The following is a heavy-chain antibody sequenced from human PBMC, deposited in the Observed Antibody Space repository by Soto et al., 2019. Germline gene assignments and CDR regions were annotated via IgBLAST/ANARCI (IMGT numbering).Heavy chain of an antibody. V-gene: IGHV3-33*01. J-gene: IGHJ4*02. Sequence: GGTLRLSCAASGVTFSSNGMHWVRLCPAQGLEWVAVVSCYGRNKYYSDSVDSRCTISRDNSTNTLYLQMNNLRAEDTAVYYCATGGSRSGPDYWGPGXLVTVSS. D-gene: IGHD3-16*01. CDR2: VSCYGRNK. CDR3: ATGGSRSGPDY. CDR1: GVTFSSNG.